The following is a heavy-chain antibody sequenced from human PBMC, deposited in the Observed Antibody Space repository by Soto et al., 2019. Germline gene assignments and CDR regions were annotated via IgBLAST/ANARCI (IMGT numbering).Heavy chain of an antibody. J-gene: IGHJ5*02. CDR1: GFTFSSYG. D-gene: IGHD6-19*01. CDR2: ISYDGSNK. Sequence: WGSLRLSCAASGFTFSSYGMHWVRQAPGKGLEWVAVISYDGSNKYYADSVKGRFTISRDNSKNTLYLQMNSLRAEDTAVYYCAKSSVRAVAGDWFDPWGQGTLVTVSS. V-gene: IGHV3-30*18. CDR3: AKSSVRAVAGDWFDP.